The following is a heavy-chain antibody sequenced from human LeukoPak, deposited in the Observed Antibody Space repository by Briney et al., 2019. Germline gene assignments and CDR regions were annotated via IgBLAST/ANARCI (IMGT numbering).Heavy chain of an antibody. J-gene: IGHJ4*02. CDR3: VSTVVVPAAYLDY. V-gene: IGHV4-4*02. CDR1: GGSISSSNW. D-gene: IGHD2-2*01. CDR2: IYHSGST. Sequence: SETLSLTCAVSGGSISSSNWWSWARQPPGKGLEWIGEIYHSGSTNYNPSLKSRVTISVDKSKNQFSLKLSSVTAADTAVYYCVSTVVVPAAYLDYWGQGTLVTVSS.